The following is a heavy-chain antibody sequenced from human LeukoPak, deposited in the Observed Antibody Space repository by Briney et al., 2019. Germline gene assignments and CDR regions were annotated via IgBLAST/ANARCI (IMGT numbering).Heavy chain of an antibody. CDR1: GGSISSHY. J-gene: IGHJ6*03. CDR2: IYYSGST. D-gene: IGHD2-2*02. Sequence: SETLSLTCTVSGGSISSHYWSWIRQPPGKGLEWIGYIYYSGSTNYNPSLKSRVTISVDTSKNQFSLKLSSVTAADTAVYYCASVPAAIPVGNYCMDVWGKGTTVTVSS. CDR3: ASVPAAIPVGNYCMDV. V-gene: IGHV4-59*11.